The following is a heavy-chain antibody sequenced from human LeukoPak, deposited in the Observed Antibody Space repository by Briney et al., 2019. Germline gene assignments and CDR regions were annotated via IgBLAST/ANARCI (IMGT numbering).Heavy chain of an antibody. CDR2: IDPSDSYT. CDR1: GYSFPNYW. V-gene: IGHV5-10-1*01. J-gene: IGHJ4*02. CDR3: TRLTDYNILTGYYSDY. D-gene: IGHD3-9*01. Sequence: GESLKISCKGSGYSFPNYWISWVRQMPGKGLEWMGRIDPSDSYTKYSPPFQGHVTMSTDKSMTTAYLQWSSLKASDTAMYYCTRLTDYNILTGYYSDYWGQGTLVTVSS.